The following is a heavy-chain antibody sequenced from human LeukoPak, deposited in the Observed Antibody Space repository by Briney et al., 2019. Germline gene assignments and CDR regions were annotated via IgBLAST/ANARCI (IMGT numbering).Heavy chain of an antibody. Sequence: PSETLSLTCTVSGGSISSSSYYWGWIRQPPGKGLEWIGSIYYSGSTYYNPSLKSRVTISVDTSKNQFSLKLSSVTAADTAVYYCAREENPINYDILTGSIDYWGQGTLVTVSS. J-gene: IGHJ4*02. V-gene: IGHV4-39*07. CDR3: AREENPINYDILTGSIDY. D-gene: IGHD3-9*01. CDR2: IYYSGST. CDR1: GGSISSSSYY.